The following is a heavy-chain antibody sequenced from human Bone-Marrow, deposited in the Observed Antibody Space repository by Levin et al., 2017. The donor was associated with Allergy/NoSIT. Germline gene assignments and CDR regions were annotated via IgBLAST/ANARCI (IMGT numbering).Heavy chain of an antibody. CDR2: TYPGDSDT. CDR1: GYSFTSYW. Sequence: GESLKISCKGSGYSFTSYWIAWVRQMPGEGLECMGITYPGDSDTRYSPSFQGQVTISVDKSISTAYLQWSSLKASDTAMYYCARIVYGSGNYYNVLKGLDGWGQGTTVSVSS. J-gene: IGHJ6*02. CDR3: ARIVYGSGNYYNVLKGLDG. D-gene: IGHD3-10*01. V-gene: IGHV5-51*01.